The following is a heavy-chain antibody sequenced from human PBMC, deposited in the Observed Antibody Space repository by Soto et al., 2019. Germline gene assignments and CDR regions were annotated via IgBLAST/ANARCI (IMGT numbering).Heavy chain of an antibody. V-gene: IGHV3-23*01. CDR3: AKDEGYCSGGSCYPFDY. Sequence: QPGGSLRLSCAASGFTFSSYAMSWVRQAPGKGLEWVSAISGSGGSTYYADSVKGRFTISRDNSKNTLYLQMNSLRAEDTAVYYCAKDEGYCSGGSCYPFDYWGQGTLVTVSS. CDR1: GFTFSSYA. CDR2: ISGSGGST. J-gene: IGHJ4*02. D-gene: IGHD2-15*01.